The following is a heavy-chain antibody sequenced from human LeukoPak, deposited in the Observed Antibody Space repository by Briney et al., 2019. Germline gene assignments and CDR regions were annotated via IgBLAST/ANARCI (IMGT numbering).Heavy chain of an antibody. Sequence: GRSLGLSCAASGFTFSSYGMHWVRQAPGKGLEWVAVISYDGSNKYYADSVKGRFTISRDNSKNTLYLQMNSLRAEDTAVYYCANLLHSGYVDAFDIWGQGTMVTVSS. CDR3: ANLLHSGYVDAFDI. J-gene: IGHJ3*02. CDR2: ISYDGSNK. D-gene: IGHD5-12*01. CDR1: GFTFSSYG. V-gene: IGHV3-30*18.